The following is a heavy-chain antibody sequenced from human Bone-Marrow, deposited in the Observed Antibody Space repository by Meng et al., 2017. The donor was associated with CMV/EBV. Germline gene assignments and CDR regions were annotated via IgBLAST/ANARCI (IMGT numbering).Heavy chain of an antibody. D-gene: IGHD1-1*01. CDR2: IYGGGGT. Sequence: GESLKISCAASGFTVSSNYMSWVRQAPGKGLEWVSVIYGGGGTYYADSVKGRFTISRDNPKNVLYLQMNSLRPEDTAVYYCARGVPNWNYFDYWGQGTLVTVSS. V-gene: IGHV3-66*02. CDR1: GFTVSSNY. CDR3: ARGVPNWNYFDY. J-gene: IGHJ4*02.